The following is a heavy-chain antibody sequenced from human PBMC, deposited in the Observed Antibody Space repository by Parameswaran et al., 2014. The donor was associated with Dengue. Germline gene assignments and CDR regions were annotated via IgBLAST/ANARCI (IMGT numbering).Heavy chain of an antibody. V-gene: IGHV4-38-2*02. J-gene: IGHJ4*02. Sequence: WIRQPPGKGLEWIGSIYHSGSTYYNPSLKSRVTISVDTSKNQFSLKLSSVTAADTAVYYCARAPYYYDSSGYYYPFDYWAGNLVTSPQ. CDR2: IYHSGST. CDR3: ARAPYYYDSSGYYYPFDY. D-gene: IGHD3-22*01.